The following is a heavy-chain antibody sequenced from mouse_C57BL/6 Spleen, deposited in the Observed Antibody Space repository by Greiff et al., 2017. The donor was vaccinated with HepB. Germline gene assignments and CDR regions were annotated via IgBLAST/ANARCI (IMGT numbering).Heavy chain of an antibody. J-gene: IGHJ4*01. CDR2: ISYDGSN. D-gene: IGHD2-3*01. CDR3: ARVDGYYVRAMDY. Sequence: EVQLQESGPGLVKPSQSLSLTCSVTGYSITSGYYWNWIRQFPGNKLEWMGYISYDGSNNYNPSLKNRISITRDTSKNQFCLKLNSVTTEDTATYYCARVDGYYVRAMDYWGQGTSVTVSS. V-gene: IGHV3-6*01. CDR1: GYSITSGYY.